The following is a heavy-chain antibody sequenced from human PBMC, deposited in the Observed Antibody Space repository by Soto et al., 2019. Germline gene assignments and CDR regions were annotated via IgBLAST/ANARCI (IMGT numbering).Heavy chain of an antibody. CDR3: ATPRSYGDYAY. Sequence: SVKVSCKASGYTFTSYGISWVRQAPGQGLEWMGWISAYNGNTNYAQKLQGRVTMTTDTSASTAYMELRSLRSDDTAVYYCATPRSYGDYAYWGQGTLVTVSS. J-gene: IGHJ4*02. CDR2: ISAYNGNT. CDR1: GYTFTSYG. D-gene: IGHD4-17*01. V-gene: IGHV1-18*01.